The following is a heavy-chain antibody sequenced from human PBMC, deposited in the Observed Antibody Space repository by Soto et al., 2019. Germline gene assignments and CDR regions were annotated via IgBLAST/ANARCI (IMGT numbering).Heavy chain of an antibody. CDR2: INSDGSII. D-gene: IGHD1-26*01. Sequence: PGGSLRLSCATSGFTFTHYWMHWVRQVPGKGLQWLSRINSDGSIIDYADSVKDRFTISRDNAKNTLYPQMDSLRAEDTAVFYCGRDRGGNYYGGFDYWGQGTLVTVSS. CDR1: GFTFTHYW. V-gene: IGHV3-74*01. CDR3: GRDRGGNYYGGFDY. J-gene: IGHJ4*02.